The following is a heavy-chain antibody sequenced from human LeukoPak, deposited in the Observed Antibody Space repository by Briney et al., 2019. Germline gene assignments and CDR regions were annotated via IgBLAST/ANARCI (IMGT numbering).Heavy chain of an antibody. CDR3: ARDRPTSGCFDY. Sequence: GGSLRLSCAASGFTFSSYAMHWVRQAPGKGLEWVSSISSSSSYIYYADSVKGRFTISRDNAKNSLYLQMNSLRAEDTAVYYCARDRPTSGCFDYWGQGTLVTVSS. V-gene: IGHV3-21*01. J-gene: IGHJ4*02. CDR1: GFTFSSYA. D-gene: IGHD2-2*01. CDR2: ISSSSSYI.